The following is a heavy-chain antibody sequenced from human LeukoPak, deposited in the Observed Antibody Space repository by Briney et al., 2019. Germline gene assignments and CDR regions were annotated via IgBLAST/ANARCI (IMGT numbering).Heavy chain of an antibody. V-gene: IGHV4-59*01. CDR3: ARTSGMTTVYYYYMDV. J-gene: IGHJ6*03. D-gene: IGHD4-11*01. CDR2: IYYSGSS. CDR1: GGSISSYY. Sequence: PSETLSLTCTVSGGSISSYYWSWIRQPPGKGLEWIGYIYYSGSSNYNPSLKSRVTIPVDTSKNQFSLKLTSVTAADTAVYYCARTSGMTTVYYYYMDVWGKGTTVIVSS.